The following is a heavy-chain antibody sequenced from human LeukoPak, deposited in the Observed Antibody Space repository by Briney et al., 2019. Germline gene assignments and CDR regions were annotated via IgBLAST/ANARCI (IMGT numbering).Heavy chain of an antibody. CDR2: TYYRSKWYN. V-gene: IGHV6-1*01. J-gene: IGHJ4*02. CDR3: ARGGSGIPVSLFAS. Sequence: SQTLSLTCAISGDIVSSYSAAWNWVRQSPSRGLEWLGRTYYRSKWYNDYVVSVKGRITINPDTSKNQFSLQLNSVTPEDTAVYYCARGGSGIPVSLFASWGQGTLVTVSS. D-gene: IGHD6-19*01. CDR1: GDIVSSYSAA.